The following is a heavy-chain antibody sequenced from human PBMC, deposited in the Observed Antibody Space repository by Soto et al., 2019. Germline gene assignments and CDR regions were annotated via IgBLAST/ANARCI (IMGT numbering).Heavy chain of an antibody. D-gene: IGHD4-4*01. J-gene: IGHJ4*02. CDR1: GGTFSSYA. Sequence: QVQLVQSGAEVKKPGSSVKVSCKASGGTFSSYAISWVRQAPGQGLEWMGGIIPIFGTANYAQKFQGRVTITADESTSTAYRELSRLRSEDTAVYYCAREVSEMATVYFDYWGQGTLVTVSS. V-gene: IGHV1-69*12. CDR2: IIPIFGTA. CDR3: AREVSEMATVYFDY.